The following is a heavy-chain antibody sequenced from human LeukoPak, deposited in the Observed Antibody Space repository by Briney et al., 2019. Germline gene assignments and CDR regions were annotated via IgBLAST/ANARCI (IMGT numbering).Heavy chain of an antibody. D-gene: IGHD3-22*01. CDR3: ARPVGSSGYYEIDY. CDR2: IYPGDSDT. J-gene: IGHJ4*02. CDR1: GYTFTNYW. V-gene: IGHV5-51*01. Sequence: GESLKISCQGSGYTFTNYWIGWVRQMPGKGLEWMGIIYPGDSDTRYSPSFQGQVTISADKSISTAYLQWSSLKASDTAMYYCARPVGSSGYYEIDYWGQGTLVTVSS.